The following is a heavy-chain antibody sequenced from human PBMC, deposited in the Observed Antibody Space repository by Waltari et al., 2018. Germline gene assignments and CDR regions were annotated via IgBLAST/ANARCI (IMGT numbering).Heavy chain of an antibody. Sequence: QLQLQESGPGLVKPSETLSLTCTVSGGPIRSSCYYGGWSRQPPGKGLEWSGSSYDSGSTYDNPSLKSRVNIAVDTAKNQFSLKLSSVTAADTAVYYCARHYYGSPFDSWGQGTMVTVSS. CDR2: SYDSGST. V-gene: IGHV4-39*01. CDR3: ARHYYGSPFDS. CDR1: GGPIRSSCYY. D-gene: IGHD3-10*01. J-gene: IGHJ3*02.